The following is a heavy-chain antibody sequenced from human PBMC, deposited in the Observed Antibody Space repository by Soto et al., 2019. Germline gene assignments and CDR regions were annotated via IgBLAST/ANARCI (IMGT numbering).Heavy chain of an antibody. CDR3: ARGDYVISDYYYYGMDV. V-gene: IGHV4-59*01. CDR1: AGSISSYY. Sequence: SETLSLTCTLSAGSISSYYWSWIRQPPGKGLEWIGYIYYSGSTNYNPSLKSRVTISVDTSKNQFSVKLSSVTAADTAVYYCARGDYVISDYYYYGMDVWGQGTTVTVSS. J-gene: IGHJ6*02. CDR2: IYYSGST. D-gene: IGHD4-17*01.